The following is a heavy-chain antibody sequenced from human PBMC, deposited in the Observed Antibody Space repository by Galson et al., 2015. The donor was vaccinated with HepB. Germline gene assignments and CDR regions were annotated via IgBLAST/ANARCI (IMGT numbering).Heavy chain of an antibody. CDR3: ARRMWWSLDY. D-gene: IGHD2-21*01. CDR1: GFSPSTSGVG. J-gene: IGHJ4*02. V-gene: IGHV2-5*01. Sequence: PALVKPTQTLTLTCTFSGFSPSTSGVGVGWIRQPPGKAPEWLESIYWNGNKRFNPSLKTRLTITKDTSKSQVVLTMTNMDPVDTATYYCARRMWWSLDYWGQGTLVTVSS. CDR2: IYWNGNK.